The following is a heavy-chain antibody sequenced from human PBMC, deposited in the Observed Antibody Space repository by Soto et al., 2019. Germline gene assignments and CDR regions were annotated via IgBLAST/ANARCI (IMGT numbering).Heavy chain of an antibody. CDR2: LVPFFGKS. CDR3: ARDLGGAAPVYY. Sequence: QVQLAQSGAEVRKPGSSVKVSCKASGDTFIISAITWVRQAPGQGLEWVGGLVPFFGKSKYGPKFEGRVTFTADESTRTAYMELSHLTSDDTAVYYCARDLGGAAPVYYWGQGTLVTVSS. D-gene: IGHD6-6*01. CDR1: GDTFIISA. J-gene: IGHJ4*02. V-gene: IGHV1-69*01.